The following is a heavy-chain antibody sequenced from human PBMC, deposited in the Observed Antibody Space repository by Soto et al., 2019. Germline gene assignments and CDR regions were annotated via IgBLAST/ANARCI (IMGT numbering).Heavy chain of an antibody. D-gene: IGHD2-15*01. CDR1: GFTFISYC. Sequence: GGSLRLSCAASGFTFISYCIHWVRQAPCKGLEWVAVIWYDGSNKYYADSVKGRFTISRDNSKNTLYLQMNSLRAEDTAVYYCSREQILVEVRYCSGGSCTKDRGMDVLGQRNTVAVSS. J-gene: IGHJ6*02. CDR3: SREQILVEVRYCSGGSCTKDRGMDV. V-gene: IGHV3-33*01. CDR2: IWYDGSNK.